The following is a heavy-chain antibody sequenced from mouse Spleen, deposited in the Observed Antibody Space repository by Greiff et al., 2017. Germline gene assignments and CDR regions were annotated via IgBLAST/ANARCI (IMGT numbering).Heavy chain of an antibody. Sequence: VKLQQSGPELVKPGASVKISCKASGYAFSSSWMNWVKQRPGKGLEWIGRIYPGDGDTNYNGKFKGKATLTADKSSSTAYMQLSSLTSEDSAVYFCAREFSTTVAYWGQGTLVTVSA. D-gene: IGHD1-1*01. V-gene: IGHV1-82*01. J-gene: IGHJ3*01. CDR1: GYAFSSSW. CDR2: IYPGDGDT. CDR3: AREFSTTVAY.